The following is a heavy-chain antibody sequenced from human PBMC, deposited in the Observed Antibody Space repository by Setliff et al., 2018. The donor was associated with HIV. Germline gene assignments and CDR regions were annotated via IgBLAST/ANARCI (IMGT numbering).Heavy chain of an antibody. CDR3: ARAPPGIQNDAFDV. Sequence: SETLSLTCAVYGGSFSGYYWSWIRQPPGKGLEWIGEINHSGSTNYNPSLKSRVTISVDTAKNQFSLRLTSVTAADTAVYYCARAPPGIQNDAFDVWGQGTMVTVSS. CDR2: INHSGST. CDR1: GGSFSGYY. J-gene: IGHJ3*01. V-gene: IGHV4-34*01.